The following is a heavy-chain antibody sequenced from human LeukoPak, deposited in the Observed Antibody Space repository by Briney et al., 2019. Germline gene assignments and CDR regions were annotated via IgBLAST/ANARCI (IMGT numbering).Heavy chain of an antibody. V-gene: IGHV4-38-2*02. Sequence: SETLSLTCTVSGYSISSGYYWGWIRQPPGKGLEWIGSIYHSGSAYYNPSLESRVTLSVDTSKNQFSLKLSSVTAADTAVYYCARDIIVTGTSRGYWGQGTLVTVSS. D-gene: IGHD6-19*01. J-gene: IGHJ4*02. CDR3: ARDIIVTGTSRGY. CDR1: GYSISSGYY. CDR2: IYHSGSA.